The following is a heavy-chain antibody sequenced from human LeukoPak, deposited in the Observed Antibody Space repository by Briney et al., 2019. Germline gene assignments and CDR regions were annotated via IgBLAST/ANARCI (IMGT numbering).Heavy chain of an antibody. Sequence: GAPRPPCGAAGFTFSRYGQDRVRQASSKGLEWVAFIRYDGSNKYYADSVKGRFTISRDNSKNTLYLQMNSLRAEDTAVYYCANPRGDYWGQGTLVTVSS. CDR1: GFTFSRYG. J-gene: IGHJ4*02. CDR3: ANPRGDY. D-gene: IGHD3-10*01. CDR2: IRYDGSNK. V-gene: IGHV3-30*02.